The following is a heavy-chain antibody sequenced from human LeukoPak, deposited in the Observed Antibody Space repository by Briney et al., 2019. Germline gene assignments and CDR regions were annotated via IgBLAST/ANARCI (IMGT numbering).Heavy chain of an antibody. D-gene: IGHD7-27*01. J-gene: IGHJ3*02. CDR3: GRDLNWGAFDI. CDR1: GFTFTHYG. V-gene: IGHV3-23*01. CDR2: IRANGEIT. Sequence: GALRLSCAASGFTFTHYGMNWVRQAPGKGLEWVSGIRANGEITYYADSVRGRFTISRDNSRSMVWLQMNSLTAEDTAMYYCGRDLNWGAFDIRGLGTLVTVSS.